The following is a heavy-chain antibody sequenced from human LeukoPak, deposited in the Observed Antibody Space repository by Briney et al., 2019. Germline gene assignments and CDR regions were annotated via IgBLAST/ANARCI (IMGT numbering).Heavy chain of an antibody. D-gene: IGHD5-24*01. CDR3: ARSGARDGYNYNWFDP. J-gene: IGHJ5*02. V-gene: IGHV1-2*06. CDR1: GYTFTGYY. CDR2: INPNSGGT. Sequence: ASVMVSCKASGYTFTGYYLHWVRQAPGQGLEWMGRINPNSGGTNYAQKFQGRVTMTRDTSISTAYMELSRLRSDDTAVYYCARSGARDGYNYNWFDPWGQGTLVTVSS.